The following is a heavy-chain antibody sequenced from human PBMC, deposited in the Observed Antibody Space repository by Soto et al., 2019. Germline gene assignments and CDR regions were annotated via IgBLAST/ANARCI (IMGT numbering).Heavy chain of an antibody. CDR3: ARGGSGYEGSGYYQGHV. D-gene: IGHD3-22*01. CDR2: IVPIFGA. J-gene: IGHJ6*02. Sequence: QVQLVQSGAEVKKPGSSVKVSCKSSGGTFSNYGFSWVRQAPGQGLECMGVIVPIFGAEHPQKFQGRVTITADESTNTVFMERRGLRSEDTAVYYGARGGSGYEGSGYYQGHVWGQGTTVTVSS. CDR1: GGTFSNYG. V-gene: IGHV1-69*12.